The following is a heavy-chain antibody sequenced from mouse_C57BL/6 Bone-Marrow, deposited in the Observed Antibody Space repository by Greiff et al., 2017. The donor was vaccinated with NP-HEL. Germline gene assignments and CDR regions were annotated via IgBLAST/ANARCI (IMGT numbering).Heavy chain of an antibody. V-gene: IGHV14-4*01. CDR3: TLYYDYDGAWFAY. CDR1: GFNIKDDY. J-gene: IGHJ3*01. Sequence: EVQRVESGAELVRPGASVKLSCTASGFNIKDDYMHWVKQRPEQGLEWIGWIDPENGDTEYASKFQGKATITADTSSNTAYLQLSSLTSEDTAVYYCTLYYDYDGAWFAYWGQGTLVTVSA. CDR2: IDPENGDT. D-gene: IGHD2-4*01.